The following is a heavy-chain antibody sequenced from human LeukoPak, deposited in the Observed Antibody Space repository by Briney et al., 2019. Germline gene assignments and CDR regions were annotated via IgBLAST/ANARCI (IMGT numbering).Heavy chain of an antibody. CDR1: GSPLSSLA. CDR2: ITNSGSTI. V-gene: IGHV3-48*02. Sequence: GGPLRPSFAAPGSPLSSLAINWVGQAQGKGPNWFSYITNSGSTIYYADSVKGRFTISRDNAKNSLVLQMNSLRDEDSAVYYCARDSISAALFDLWGQGTLITVSS. D-gene: IGHD2/OR15-2a*01. J-gene: IGHJ5*02. CDR3: ARDSISAALFDL.